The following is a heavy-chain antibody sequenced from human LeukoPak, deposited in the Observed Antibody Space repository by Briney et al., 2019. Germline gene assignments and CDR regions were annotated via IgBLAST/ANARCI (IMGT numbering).Heavy chain of an antibody. CDR2: INPDGSET. J-gene: IGHJ4*02. V-gene: IGHV3-7*01. CDR1: GFTFSSHW. Sequence: GGSLRLSCADSGFTFSSHWMNSVRQAPGRGLEWVGNINPDGSETYYVDSMKGRFTISRDNAKDSVYLQMNTLRVEDTAVYYCLGSADRGWGQGTLVTVSS. D-gene: IGHD6-25*01. CDR3: LGSADRG.